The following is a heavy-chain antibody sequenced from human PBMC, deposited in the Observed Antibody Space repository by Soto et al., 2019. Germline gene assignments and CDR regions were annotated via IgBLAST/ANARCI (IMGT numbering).Heavy chain of an antibody. D-gene: IGHD6-6*01. CDR1: GGSISSYY. V-gene: IGHV4-59*01. J-gene: IGHJ4*02. CDR3: ARAGDSSSSADY. Sequence: SESLSVTGTVSGGSISSYYWSWIRQPPGKGLEWIGYIYYIGSTNYNPSLKSRVTISVDTSKNQFSLKLSSVTAADTAVYYCARAGDSSSSADYWGQGTLVTVSS. CDR2: IYYIGST.